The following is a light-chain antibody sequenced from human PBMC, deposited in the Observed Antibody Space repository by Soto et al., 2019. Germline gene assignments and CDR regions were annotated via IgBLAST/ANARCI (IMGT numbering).Light chain of an antibody. J-gene: IGKJ1*01. V-gene: IGKV3-15*01. CDR1: QTISSN. Sequence: MTQSPATLSVSPGARATLFCRASQTISSNLAWYQQKPGQPPRLLIFGASPRATGVPARFSGGGSGTLFTLTISSSQSEDVGIYYCQQYNGWPWTFGQGTRVEIK. CDR3: QQYNGWPWT. CDR2: GAS.